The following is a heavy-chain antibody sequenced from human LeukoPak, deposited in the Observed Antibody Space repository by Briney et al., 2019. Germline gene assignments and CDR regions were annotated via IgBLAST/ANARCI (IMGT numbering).Heavy chain of an antibody. Sequence: GGSLRLSCEASGFTFSGSAMHWVRQASGKGLEWLGHIKSKGNSHATAYAASLKGRFTISRDDSKNTAYLQTSNLETEDTAMYYCARQSGAAIPSVYWGQGTLVTVSS. D-gene: IGHD2-2*02. CDR1: GFTFSGSA. J-gene: IGHJ4*02. CDR3: ARQSGAAIPSVY. CDR2: IKSKGNSHAT. V-gene: IGHV3-73*01.